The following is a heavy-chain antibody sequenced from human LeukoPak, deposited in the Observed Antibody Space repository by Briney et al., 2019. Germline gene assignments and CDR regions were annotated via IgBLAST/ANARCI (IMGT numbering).Heavy chain of an antibody. CDR1: GYTFTNYY. CDR3: ARGQVAAAGPFDY. Sequence: GASVKVSCKASGYTFTNYYIHWVRQAPGQGLEWMGWISAYNGNTNYAQKLQGRVTITRDTSASTAYMELSSLRSEDMAVYYCARGQVAAAGPFDYWGQGTLVTVSS. CDR2: ISAYNGNT. D-gene: IGHD6-13*01. J-gene: IGHJ4*02. V-gene: IGHV1-18*03.